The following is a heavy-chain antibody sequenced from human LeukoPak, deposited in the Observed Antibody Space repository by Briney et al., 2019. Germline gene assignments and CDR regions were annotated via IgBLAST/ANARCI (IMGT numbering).Heavy chain of an antibody. CDR2: VYYSGNT. CDR1: GGSINNDDYS. J-gene: IGHJ4*02. V-gene: IGHV4-30-4*07. Sequence: PSETLSLTCAVSGGSINNDDYSWSWIRQPPGKGLEWIGYVYYSGNTYYNPSLKSRVTISVDTSKSQFSLKLTSVTAADTAVYYCARSVMDSSDFYYFDYWGQGTLVTVSS. D-gene: IGHD3-22*01. CDR3: ARSVMDSSDFYYFDY.